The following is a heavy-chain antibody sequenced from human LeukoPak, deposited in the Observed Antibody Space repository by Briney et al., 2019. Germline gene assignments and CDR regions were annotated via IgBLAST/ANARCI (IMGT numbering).Heavy chain of an antibody. CDR2: IYYSGST. CDR3: ASETTVTPYWYFDL. CDR1: GGSISSSSYY. Sequence: SETLSLTCTVSGGSISSSSYYWGWIRQPPGKGLEWIGSIYYSGSTYYNPSLKSRVTISVDTSKNQFSLKLSSVTAADTAVYYCASETTVTPYWYFDLWGRGTLVTVSS. D-gene: IGHD4-17*01. V-gene: IGHV4-39*07. J-gene: IGHJ2*01.